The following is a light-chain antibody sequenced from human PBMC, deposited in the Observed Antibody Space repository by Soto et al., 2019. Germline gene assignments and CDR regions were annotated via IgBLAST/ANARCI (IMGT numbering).Light chain of an antibody. Sequence: QSALTQPPPVSGAPGQSITIPCTGTSSDVGGYNYVSWYQQHPGKAPKLMIYDVSNRPSGVSNRFSGSKSGNTASLSISGLQAEDEADYYCSSYTSSSTRVFGTGTKVTVL. CDR1: SSDVGGYNY. CDR2: DVS. V-gene: IGLV2-14*01. CDR3: SSYTSSSTRV. J-gene: IGLJ1*01.